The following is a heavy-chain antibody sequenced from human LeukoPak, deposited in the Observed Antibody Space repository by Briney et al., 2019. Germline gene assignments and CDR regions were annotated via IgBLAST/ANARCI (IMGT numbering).Heavy chain of an antibody. CDR2: IIPLFGTA. D-gene: IGHD3-10*01. V-gene: IGHV1-69*01. Sequence: SVKVSCKASGGTFSSYAISWVRQAPGQGLEWMGGIIPLFGTAHYAQKFQGRVTITADESTSTAYMELSSLRSEDTAVYYCARVVFDGSGSYYPYYYYGMDVWGQGTTVTVS. CDR3: ARVVFDGSGSYYPYYYYGMDV. CDR1: GGTFSSYA. J-gene: IGHJ6*02.